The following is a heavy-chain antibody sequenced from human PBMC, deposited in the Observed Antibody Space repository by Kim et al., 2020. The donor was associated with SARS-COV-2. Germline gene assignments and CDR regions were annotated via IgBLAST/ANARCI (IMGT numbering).Heavy chain of an antibody. Sequence: GGSLRLSCVASGFTFSIYSINWVRQAPGKGLEWISYISSSSRTISYADSVKGRFTVSRDNAKNSVSLQMNSLRDEDTALYYCARVGTGGYSSDYWGQGTLVTVTS. D-gene: IGHD2-8*02. J-gene: IGHJ4*02. V-gene: IGHV3-48*02. CDR3: ARVGTGGYSSDY. CDR1: GFTFSIYS. CDR2: ISSSSRTI.